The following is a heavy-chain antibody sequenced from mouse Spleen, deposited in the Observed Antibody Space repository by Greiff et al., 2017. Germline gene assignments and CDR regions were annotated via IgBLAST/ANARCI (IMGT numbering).Heavy chain of an antibody. Sequence: EVKLVESGGGLVKPGGSLKLSCAASGFTFSSYAMSWVRQTPEKRLEWVATISSGGSYTYYPDSVKGRFTISRDNAKNTLYLQMSSLRSEDTAMYYCARHVDSSGYWFAYWGQGTLVTVSA. J-gene: IGHJ3*01. CDR1: GFTFSSYA. D-gene: IGHD3-2*01. V-gene: IGHV5-9-3*01. CDR3: ARHVDSSGYWFAY. CDR2: ISSGGSYT.